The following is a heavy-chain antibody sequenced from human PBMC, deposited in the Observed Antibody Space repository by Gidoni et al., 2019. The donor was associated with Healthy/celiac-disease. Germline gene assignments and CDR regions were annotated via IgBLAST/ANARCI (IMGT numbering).Heavy chain of an antibody. CDR2: IYYTGTT. V-gene: IGHV4-59*08. D-gene: IGHD3-9*01. J-gene: IGHJ6*03. CDR3: ARQQYDILTGYSAYYYMDV. Sequence: QVQLQESGPGLVKPSEPLSLTCSVSGGSIRRYYWSWIRQPPGKGLEWIGYIYYTGTTNYNPSLKSRVTISVDTSKNQFSLKLSSVTAADTAVYYCARQQYDILTGYSAYYYMDVWGKGTTVTVSS. CDR1: GGSIRRYY.